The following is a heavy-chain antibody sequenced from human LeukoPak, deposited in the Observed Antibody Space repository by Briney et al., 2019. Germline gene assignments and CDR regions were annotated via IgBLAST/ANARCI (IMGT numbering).Heavy chain of an antibody. CDR2: ISSSGSTI. J-gene: IGHJ4*02. Sequence: GGSLRLSCAASGVTFSSYEMNWVRHAPGKGLEWDSYISSSGSTIYYADSVKGRFTISRDNAKNSLYLQMNSLRAEDTAVYYCARGRRFLEWLFHWGQGTLVTVSS. CDR1: GVTFSSYE. CDR3: ARGRRFLEWLFH. V-gene: IGHV3-48*03. D-gene: IGHD3-3*01.